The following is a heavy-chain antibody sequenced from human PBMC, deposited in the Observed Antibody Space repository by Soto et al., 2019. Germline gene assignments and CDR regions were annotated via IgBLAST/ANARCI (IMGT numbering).Heavy chain of an antibody. CDR2: IVSSGAM. D-gene: IGHD2-21*02. J-gene: IGHJ4*02. CDR3: ARQETACGSHYLSPFGQ. Sequence: SETLSLTCSVSGASVRSSRFYWGWIRQTPGKGLEWIGSIVSSGAMHPNPSLRSRIDISLDSSQNKLSLDLFSVTAADTSVYYCARQETACGSHYLSPFGQWGQGILVTVYS. CDR1: GASVRSSRFY. V-gene: IGHV4-39*01.